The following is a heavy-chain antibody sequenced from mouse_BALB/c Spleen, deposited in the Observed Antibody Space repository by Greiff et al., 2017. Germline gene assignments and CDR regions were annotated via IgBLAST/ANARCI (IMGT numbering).Heavy chain of an antibody. CDR1: GFTFSSYG. Sequence: EVKLVESGGGLVQPGGSRKLSCAASGFTFSSYGMHWVRQAPEKGLEWVAYISSGSSTIYYADTVKGRFTISRDNPKNTLFLQMTSLRSEDTAMYYYARHLYGYEDWFAYWGQGTLVTVSA. CDR2: ISSGSSTI. J-gene: IGHJ3*01. V-gene: IGHV5-17*02. CDR3: ARHLYGYEDWFAY. D-gene: IGHD2-2*01.